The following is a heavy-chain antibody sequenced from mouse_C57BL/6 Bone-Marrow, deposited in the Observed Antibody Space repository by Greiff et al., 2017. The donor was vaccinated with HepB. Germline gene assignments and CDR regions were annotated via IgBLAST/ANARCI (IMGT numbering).Heavy chain of an antibody. J-gene: IGHJ2*01. CDR1: GYSFTGYY. CDR2: INPNTGGT. V-gene: IGHV1-42*01. Sequence: EVQLQQSGPELVKPGASVKISCKASGYSFTGYYMNWVKQSPEKSLEWIGEINPNTGGTTYNQKFKAKATLTVDKSSNTAYMQLKSLTSEDSAVDYCARWILRSPYYFDYWGQGTTLTVSS. CDR3: ARWILRSPYYFDY. D-gene: IGHD1-1*01.